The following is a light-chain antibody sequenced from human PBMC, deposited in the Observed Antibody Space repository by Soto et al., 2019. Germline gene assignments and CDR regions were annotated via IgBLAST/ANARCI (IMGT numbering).Light chain of an antibody. Sequence: QSVLTQPAPVSGSPGQSITISCTGTSSDVGSYNLVSWYQQHPGKAPKLMIYEGSKRPSGVSSRFSGSKSGNTASLTISGLQAEDEADYYCCSYAGSYVFGTGTKVTVL. CDR2: EGS. CDR1: SSDVGSYNL. CDR3: CSYAGSYV. V-gene: IGLV2-23*01. J-gene: IGLJ1*01.